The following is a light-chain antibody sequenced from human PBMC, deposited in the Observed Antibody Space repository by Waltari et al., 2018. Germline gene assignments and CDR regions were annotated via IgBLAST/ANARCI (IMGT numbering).Light chain of an antibody. V-gene: IGKV1-6*01. J-gene: IGKJ1*01. CDR2: GAS. Sequence: AIQMTQSPSSLSASVGDRVTITCRAGQAIGTDVSWYHQKPGKAPKLLIHGASSLQIGVPSRFSGSGSGTHCTLIISSLQPEDFGSYYCLQDYNYPRTFGQGTRVEIK. CDR1: QAIGTD. CDR3: LQDYNYPRT.